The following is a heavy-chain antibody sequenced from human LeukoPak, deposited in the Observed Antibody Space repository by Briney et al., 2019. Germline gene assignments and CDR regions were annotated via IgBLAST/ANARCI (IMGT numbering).Heavy chain of an antibody. V-gene: IGHV3-23*01. D-gene: IGHD2-15*01. J-gene: IGHJ4*02. Sequence: GGSLRLSCAASGFTFSRYAMTWVRQAPGKGLEWVSTISGTGGTAYYADSVKGRFTISRDNSRNTLYLQMNSLRAEDTAAYYCARDRQTNHLVVVVGAGNYFDYWGQGTLVTVSS. CDR2: ISGTGGTA. CDR3: ARDRQTNHLVVVVGAGNYFDY. CDR1: GFTFSRYA.